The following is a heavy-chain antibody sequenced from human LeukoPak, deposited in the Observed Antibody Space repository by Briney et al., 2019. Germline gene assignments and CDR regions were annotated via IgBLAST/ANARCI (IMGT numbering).Heavy chain of an antibody. CDR1: GGSFSGYY. V-gene: IGHV4-39*01. CDR3: AKRHSSSRKYSSGLAWFDP. D-gene: IGHD6-19*01. CDR2: IYYSGLT. J-gene: IGHJ5*02. Sequence: SETLSLTCAVYGGSFSGYYWGWIRQPPGKGLEWIGSIYYSGLTYYNPSLKSRVTISVDMYKNQFSLKLNSVTAADTAVYYCAKRHSSSRKYSSGLAWFDPWGQGTLVTVSS.